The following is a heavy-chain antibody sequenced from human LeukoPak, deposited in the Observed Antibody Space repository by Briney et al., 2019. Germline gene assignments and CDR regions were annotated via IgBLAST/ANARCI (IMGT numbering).Heavy chain of an antibody. V-gene: IGHV1-69*05. CDR2: IIPMFGTA. J-gene: IGHJ5*02. CDR3: ARMNYYGSGSPNWFDP. D-gene: IGHD3-10*01. CDR1: GGTFSSYE. Sequence: SVKVSCKASGGTFSSYEISWVRQAPGQGLEWMGGIIPMFGTAKYAQKFQGRLTITRNTSISTAYMELSSLRSEDTAVYYCARMNYYGSGSPNWFDPWGQGTLVTVSS.